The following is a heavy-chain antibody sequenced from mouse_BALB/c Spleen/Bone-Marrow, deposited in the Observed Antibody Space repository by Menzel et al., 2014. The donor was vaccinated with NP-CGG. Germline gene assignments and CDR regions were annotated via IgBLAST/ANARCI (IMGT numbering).Heavy chain of an antibody. CDR1: GFNIKDYY. D-gene: IGHD1-1*01. CDR3: ASYYGSSYDYFDY. V-gene: IGHV14-1*02. Sequence: EVQLQQSGAELVRPGALVKLSCKASGFNIKDYYMHWVKQRPEQGLEWIGWIDPENGNTIYDPKFQGKASITADTSSNTASLQLSSLTSEDTADYYCASYYGSSYDYFDYWGQGTTLTVSS. CDR2: IDPENGNT. J-gene: IGHJ2*01.